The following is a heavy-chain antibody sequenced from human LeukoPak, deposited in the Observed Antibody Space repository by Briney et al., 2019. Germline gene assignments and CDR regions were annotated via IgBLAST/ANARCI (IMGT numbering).Heavy chain of an antibody. CDR3: ARERSSWGSCFDY. CDR2: IGRSGNTI. J-gene: IGHJ4*02. Sequence: GGSLRLSCAASGFTFSDFEMNWVRQAPGKGLEWVSYIGRSGNTIYSADFVKGRFTISRDNAKNSLYLEMHSLRAEDTAVYYCARERSSWGSCFDYWGQGTLVAVSS. V-gene: IGHV3-48*03. D-gene: IGHD6-6*01. CDR1: GFTFSDFE.